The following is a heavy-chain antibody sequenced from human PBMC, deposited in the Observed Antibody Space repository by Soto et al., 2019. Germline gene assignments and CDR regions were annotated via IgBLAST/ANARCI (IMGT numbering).Heavy chain of an antibody. CDR3: AKHPYSTGWSGWFDP. V-gene: IGHV3-23*01. J-gene: IGHJ5*02. CDR2: VSYSGGST. Sequence: RLSCAASGFTFTSFAMSWVRQAPGKGLEWVSAVSYSGGSTYYADSVKGRFTISRDNSKSTLYLQMNSLRAEDTALYYCAKHPYSTGWSGWFDPWGQGTLVTVSS. D-gene: IGHD6-19*01. CDR1: GFTFTSFA.